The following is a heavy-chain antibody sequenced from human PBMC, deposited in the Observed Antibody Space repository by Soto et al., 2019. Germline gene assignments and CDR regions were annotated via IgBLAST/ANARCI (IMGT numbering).Heavy chain of an antibody. J-gene: IGHJ4*02. CDR3: AIYDFWSGYYADY. V-gene: IGHV4-34*01. Sequence: QVQLQQWGAGLLKPSETLSLTCGVYGGSFSGYYWSWIRQPPWKGLEWIGEINHSGSTNYNPSLKSRVTISVDTSKNQFSLKLSSVTAADTAVYYCAIYDFWSGYYADYWGQGTLVTVSS. CDR1: GGSFSGYY. D-gene: IGHD3-3*01. CDR2: INHSGST.